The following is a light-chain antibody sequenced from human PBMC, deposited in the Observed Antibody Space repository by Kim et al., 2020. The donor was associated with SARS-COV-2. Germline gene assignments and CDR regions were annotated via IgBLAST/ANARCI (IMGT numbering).Light chain of an antibody. J-gene: IGKJ2*01. Sequence: SPEERATLSSTASQSVSNNLAWYQHKPGQPPSLLIYGASTRATGVPARFSGSGSGTDFTLPVRSLQSEDFAVYYCHQYNDWPPGDTFGQGTKLEI. CDR2: GAS. CDR3: HQYNDWPPGDT. V-gene: IGKV3-15*01. CDR1: QSVSNN.